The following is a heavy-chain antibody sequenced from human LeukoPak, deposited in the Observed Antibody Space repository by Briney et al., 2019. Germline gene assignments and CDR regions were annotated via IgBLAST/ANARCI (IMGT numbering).Heavy chain of an antibody. D-gene: IGHD3-16*01. Sequence: SETLSLTCTVSGGSISSSSYYWGWIRQPPGKGLEWIGSIYYSGSTYYNPSLKSRVTISVDTSKNQFSLKLSSVTAADTAVYYCARLTSTSDYWGQGTLVTVSS. CDR2: IYYSGST. CDR1: GGSISSSSYY. V-gene: IGHV4-39*07. J-gene: IGHJ4*02. CDR3: ARLTSTSDY.